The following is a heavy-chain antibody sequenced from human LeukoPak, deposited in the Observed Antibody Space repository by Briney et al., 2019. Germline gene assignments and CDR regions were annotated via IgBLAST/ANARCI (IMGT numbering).Heavy chain of an antibody. D-gene: IGHD6-19*01. CDR3: AKDSGSGWPGDYFDY. CDR2: ISYDGSNK. J-gene: IGHJ4*02. CDR1: GFTFSSYG. Sequence: GRSLRLSCAASGFTFSSYGMDWVRQAPGKGLEWVALISYDGSNKYYADSVKGRFTISRDNSKNTLYLQMNSLRAEDTAVYYCAKDSGSGWPGDYFDYWGQGTLVTVSS. V-gene: IGHV3-30*18.